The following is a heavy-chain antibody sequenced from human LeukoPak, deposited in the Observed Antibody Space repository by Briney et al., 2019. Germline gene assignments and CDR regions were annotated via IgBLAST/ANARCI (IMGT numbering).Heavy chain of an antibody. J-gene: IGHJ4*02. CDR2: IYYSGST. CDR3: ARASYSYDINGWVPFDY. V-gene: IGHV4-39*01. CDR1: GGSISSTRYY. Sequence: SETLSLTCTVSGGSISSTRYYWGWIRQPPGKGLEWIGSIYYSGSTYYNPSLKSRVTMSVDRSKNQFSLRLSSVTAADTAVYYCARASYSYDINGWVPFDYWGQGTLVTVSS. D-gene: IGHD3-22*01.